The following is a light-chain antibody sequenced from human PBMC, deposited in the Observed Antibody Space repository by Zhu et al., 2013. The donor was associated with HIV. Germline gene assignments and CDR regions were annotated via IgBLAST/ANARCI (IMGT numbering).Light chain of an antibody. CDR2: WAS. V-gene: IGKV4-1*01. Sequence: DIVMTQSPDSLAVSLGERATINCKSSQSVLYSSNNKNYLAWYQQNPGQPPKLLIYWASTRESGVPDRFSGSGSGTDFTLTISSLQAEDVAIYYCQQYYSTPYNFGQGTKLEIK. CDR3: QQYYSTPYN. CDR1: QSVLYSSNNKNY. J-gene: IGKJ2*01.